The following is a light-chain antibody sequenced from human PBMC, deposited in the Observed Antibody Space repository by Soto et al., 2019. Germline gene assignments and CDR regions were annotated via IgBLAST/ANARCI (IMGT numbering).Light chain of an antibody. CDR3: QQYGRSPPT. Sequence: EIVLTQSPGTLSLYPGERATLSCRASQSVNRNYLAWYQQKPGQAPRLLIYHTSSRATGIPDRFSGTGSGIDFTLTISRLEPEDFAVYYCQQYGRSPPTFGPGTKVDIK. CDR2: HTS. V-gene: IGKV3-20*01. J-gene: IGKJ3*01. CDR1: QSVNRNY.